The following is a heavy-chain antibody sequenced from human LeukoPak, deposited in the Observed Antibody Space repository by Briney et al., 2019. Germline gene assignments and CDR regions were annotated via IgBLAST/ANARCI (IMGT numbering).Heavy chain of an antibody. CDR3: MRESLIGEGF. V-gene: IGHV4-4*07. J-gene: IGHJ4*02. CDR2: IFASGST. Sequence: SETLSLTCTVSGGSLSFSYWSWIRQPAGKGLEWLGRIFASGSTDYNASLKSRLTMSVDRSEKQFSLKLSSVTAADTAVYYCMRESLIGEGFWGQGTLVTVSS. D-gene: IGHD7-27*01. CDR1: GGSLSFSY.